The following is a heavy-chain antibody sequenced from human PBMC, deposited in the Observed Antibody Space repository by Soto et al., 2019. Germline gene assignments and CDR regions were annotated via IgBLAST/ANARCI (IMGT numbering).Heavy chain of an antibody. D-gene: IGHD3-3*01. J-gene: IGHJ3*01. Sequence: QMQLVVSGGGDVQPGRSLRLSCAASGFTFTNYHMHWVRQAPGKGLEWVAVIWYDGRTEYYAESVKGRFTISRDNSKNTVYLQMNSLRAEDTAVYYCAKDKQRFLEWLLSAALDLWGQGTMVTVSP. CDR3: AKDKQRFLEWLLSAALDL. CDR2: IWYDGRTE. V-gene: IGHV3-33*06. CDR1: GFTFTNYH.